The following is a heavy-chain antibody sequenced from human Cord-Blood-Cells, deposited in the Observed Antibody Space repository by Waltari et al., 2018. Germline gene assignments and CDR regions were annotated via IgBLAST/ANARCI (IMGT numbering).Heavy chain of an antibody. Sequence: EVQLVESGGGLVQPGGSLRLSCAGSGFTFGSYWKSWVRKAPGKGLEWVANIKQDGSEKYYVDSVKGRFTISRDNAKNSLYLQMNSLRAEDTAVYYCARVGPLWFGELLYYFDYWGQGTLVTVSS. CDR1: GFTFGSYW. J-gene: IGHJ4*02. CDR2: IKQDGSEK. D-gene: IGHD3-10*01. V-gene: IGHV3-7*01. CDR3: ARVGPLWFGELLYYFDY.